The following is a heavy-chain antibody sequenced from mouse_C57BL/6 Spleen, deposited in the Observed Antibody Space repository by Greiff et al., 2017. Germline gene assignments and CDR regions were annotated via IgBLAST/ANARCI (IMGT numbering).Heavy chain of an antibody. J-gene: IGHJ3*01. CDR3: ARIGNWDGAY. D-gene: IGHD4-1*01. Sequence: VQLQESGPGLVQPSQSLSITCTVSGFSLTSYGVHWVRQSPGKGLEWLGVIGSGGSTDYNAAFISRLSISKDNSKSQVFFKMNSLQADDTAIYYCARIGNWDGAYWGQGTLVTVSA. CDR1: GFSLTSYG. V-gene: IGHV2-2*01. CDR2: IGSGGST.